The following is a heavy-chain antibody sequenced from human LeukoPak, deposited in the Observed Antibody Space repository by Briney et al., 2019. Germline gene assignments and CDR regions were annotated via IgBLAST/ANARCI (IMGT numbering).Heavy chain of an antibody. CDR3: ARDLRYAFDY. D-gene: IGHD5-12*01. V-gene: IGHV3-48*02. CDR1: GFTFSEFT. J-gene: IGHJ4*02. CDR2: VSSGSATI. Sequence: GSLRLSCAASGFTFSEFTMNWVRQAPGKGLEWVSYVSSGSATISYADSVKGRFTMSRDNAKNSLFLQMNTLRDEDTAVYFCARDLRYAFDYWGQGTLVTVSS.